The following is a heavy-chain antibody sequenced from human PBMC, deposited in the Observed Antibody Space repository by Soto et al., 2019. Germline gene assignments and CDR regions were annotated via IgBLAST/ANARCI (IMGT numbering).Heavy chain of an antibody. Sequence: QVQLKESAPGLVKPSETLSLTCTVSGASVSSGTYYWTWIRQPPGKGLEWIGYVFRTGSTNYNPSLKSRVTISIDTSKNQFSLNLTSVTAADTAVYYCARDLFAAPGADWGQGTLVTVSS. CDR2: VFRTGST. V-gene: IGHV4-61*01. CDR1: GASVSSGTYY. D-gene: IGHD2-15*01. CDR3: ARDLFAAPGAD. J-gene: IGHJ4*02.